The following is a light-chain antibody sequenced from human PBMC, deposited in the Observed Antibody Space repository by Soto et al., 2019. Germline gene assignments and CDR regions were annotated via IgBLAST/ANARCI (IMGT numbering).Light chain of an antibody. Sequence: QSALTQPPSASGCPGQSVTISCTGTTNDIGKYNYVSWYQQHPGKAPKLMIYEVTKRPSGVPDRFSGSKSANTASLTVSGLQAEDEADYYCSSYGGNNNVAFGGGTKVTVL. CDR3: SSYGGNNNVA. CDR2: EVT. V-gene: IGLV2-8*01. CDR1: TNDIGKYNY. J-gene: IGLJ2*01.